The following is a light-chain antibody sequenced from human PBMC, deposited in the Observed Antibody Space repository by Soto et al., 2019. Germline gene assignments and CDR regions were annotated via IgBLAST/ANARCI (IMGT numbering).Light chain of an antibody. CDR2: AAS. Sequence: EIELTQSPSSLSLSPGERATLSCRASQGVSSSYLACHQQKPGQAPSLLIYAASTRATGIPDRFSASGSGTDFTLNISRLEPEDLAVYYCQQYGNSSYTFGHGTKVDIK. V-gene: IGKV3-20*01. CDR1: QGVSSSY. CDR3: QQYGNSSYT. J-gene: IGKJ2*01.